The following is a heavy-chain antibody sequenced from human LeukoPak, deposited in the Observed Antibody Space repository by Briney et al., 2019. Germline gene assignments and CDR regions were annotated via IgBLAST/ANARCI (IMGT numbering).Heavy chain of an antibody. V-gene: IGHV3-30-3*01. CDR3: ASVGKRQQLLGNWFDP. J-gene: IGHJ5*02. D-gene: IGHD6-13*01. Sequence: GGSLRLSCAASGFTFSSYAMHWVRQAPGKGLEWVAVISYDGSNKYYADSVKGRFTFSRDNSKNTMYLQMNSLRPEDTAVYYCASVGKRQQLLGNWFDPWGQGTLVTVPP. CDR1: GFTFSSYA. CDR2: ISYDGSNK.